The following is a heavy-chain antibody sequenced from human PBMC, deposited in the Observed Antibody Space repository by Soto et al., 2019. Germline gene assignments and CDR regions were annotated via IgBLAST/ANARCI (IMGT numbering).Heavy chain of an antibody. J-gene: IGHJ5*02. CDR2: IYHEGST. CDR3: PRGRSTSGYPSFDP. V-gene: IGHV4-30-2*01. Sequence: SETLSLTCSVSVGSIITGDFSWNWIRQPPGKGLEWVGYIYHEGSTYYNPSLKGRATISVDRSRNYFSLKLSSVTAADTGVYFCPRGRSTSGYPSFDPWCQGSLVT. D-gene: IGHD3-22*01. CDR1: VGSIITGDFS.